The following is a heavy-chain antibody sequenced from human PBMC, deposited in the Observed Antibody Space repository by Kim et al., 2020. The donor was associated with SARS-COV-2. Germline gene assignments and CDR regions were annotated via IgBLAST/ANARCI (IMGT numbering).Heavy chain of an antibody. V-gene: IGHV4-39*07. CDR1: GGSISSSSYY. J-gene: IGHJ3*02. CDR3: ARVWALIVGVEGGAFDI. CDR2: IYYSGST. Sequence: SETLSLTCTVSGGSISSSSYYWGWIRQPPGKGLEWIGSIYYSGSTYYNPSLKSRVTISVDTSKNQFSLKLSSVTAADTAVYYCARVWALIVGVEGGAFDIWGQGTMVTVSS. D-gene: IGHD1-26*01.